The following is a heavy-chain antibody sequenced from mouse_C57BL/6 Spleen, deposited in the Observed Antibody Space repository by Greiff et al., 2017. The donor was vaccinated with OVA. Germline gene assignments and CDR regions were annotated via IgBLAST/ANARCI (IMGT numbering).Heavy chain of an antibody. Sequence: EVMLVESGGDLVKPGGSLKLSCAASGFTFSSYGMSWVRQTPDKRLEWVATISSGGSYTYYPDSVKGRFTISRDNAKNTLYLQMSSLKSEDTAMYYCARYYYGSDYAMDYWGQGTSVTVSS. D-gene: IGHD1-1*01. V-gene: IGHV5-6*01. CDR1: GFTFSSYG. CDR3: ARYYYGSDYAMDY. CDR2: ISSGGSYT. J-gene: IGHJ4*01.